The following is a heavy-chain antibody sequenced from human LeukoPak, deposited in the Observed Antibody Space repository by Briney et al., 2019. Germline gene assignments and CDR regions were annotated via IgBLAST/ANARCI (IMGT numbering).Heavy chain of an antibody. J-gene: IGHJ5*02. CDR2: INPNSGGT. CDR3: ARAGSTSKPRFDP. V-gene: IGHV1-2*02. D-gene: IGHD1-14*01. Sequence: ASVKVSCKASGYTFTGYYMHWVRQAPGQGLEWMGWINPNSGGTNYAQKFQGRVTMTRDTSISTAYMELSRLRSDDTAVYYCARAGSTSKPRFDPWGQGTLVTVSS. CDR1: GYTFTGYY.